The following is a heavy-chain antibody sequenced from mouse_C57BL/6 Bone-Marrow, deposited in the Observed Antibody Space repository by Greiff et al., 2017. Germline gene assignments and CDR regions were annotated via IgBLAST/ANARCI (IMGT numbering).Heavy chain of an antibody. V-gene: IGHV1-53*01. Sequence: VQLQQPGAELVKPGASVKLSCKASGYTFTSYWMHWVKQRPGQGLEWIGNINPSNGGTNYNEKFKSKATLTVDKSSSTAYMQLSSLTSQDSAVYYCARWGYGSSSGYFDVWGTGTTVTVSS. CDR3: ARWGYGSSSGYFDV. D-gene: IGHD1-1*01. J-gene: IGHJ1*03. CDR1: GYTFTSYW. CDR2: INPSNGGT.